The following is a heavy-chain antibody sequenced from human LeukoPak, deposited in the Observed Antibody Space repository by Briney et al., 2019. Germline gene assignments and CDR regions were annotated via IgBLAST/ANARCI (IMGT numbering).Heavy chain of an antibody. Sequence: GSLRLSCAASGFAFSSYDMHWVRHASGKGLEWGSGIGAFGDTYGVAVRGRFTISRDKAKNSLYLQMNRLGAGDTAVYFYARAASYNYNNRPYLFDSWGQGTLVAVSS. D-gene: IGHD3-10*01. J-gene: IGHJ4*02. CDR3: ARAASYNYNNRPYLFDS. CDR1: GFAFSSYD. CDR2: IGAFGDT. V-gene: IGHV3-13*01.